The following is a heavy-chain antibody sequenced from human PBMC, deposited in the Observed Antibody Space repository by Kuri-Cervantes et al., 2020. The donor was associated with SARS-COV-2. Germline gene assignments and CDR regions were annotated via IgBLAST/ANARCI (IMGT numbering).Heavy chain of an antibody. CDR1: GLTFSSYG. CDR3: ARVGRQQWLVGSLGYYGMDV. CDR2: IWYDGSNK. Sequence: GGSLRLSCAASGLTFSSYGMHWVRQAPGKGLEWVAVIWYDGSNKYYADSVKGRFTISRDNSKNTLYLQMNSLRAEDTAVYYCARVGRQQWLVGSLGYYGMDVWGQGTTVTVSS. V-gene: IGHV3-33*01. J-gene: IGHJ6*02. D-gene: IGHD6-19*01.